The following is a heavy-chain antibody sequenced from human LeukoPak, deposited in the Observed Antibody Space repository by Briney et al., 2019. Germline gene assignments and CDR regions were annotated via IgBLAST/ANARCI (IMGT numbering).Heavy chain of an antibody. CDR2: VKSKTDGGTT. J-gene: IGHJ4*02. D-gene: IGHD1-26*01. CDR1: GFTFSNAW. V-gene: IGHV3-15*01. Sequence: GGSLRLSWAASGFTFSNAWMNWVRQVPGKGLDWVGRVKSKTDGGTTDYAAPVEGRFTISRDDSKTTLYLQMNSLKTEDTAVYYCTSDPRIGRYFDYWGQGALVTVSS. CDR3: TSDPRIGRYFDY.